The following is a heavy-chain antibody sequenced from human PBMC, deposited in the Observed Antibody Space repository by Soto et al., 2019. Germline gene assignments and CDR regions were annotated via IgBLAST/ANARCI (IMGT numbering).Heavy chain of an antibody. Sequence: SETLSLTCTVSGDSIRDYYWIWIRQPPGKGLEWIGYIYNSGSTNYNSSLKSRVTISLDMSTNQFSLKLSSVTAADTAVYYCARVWGGAFDIWGQGTMVTVSS. CDR3: ARVWGGAFDI. J-gene: IGHJ3*02. CDR2: IYNSGST. D-gene: IGHD3-10*01. V-gene: IGHV4-59*01. CDR1: GDSIRDYY.